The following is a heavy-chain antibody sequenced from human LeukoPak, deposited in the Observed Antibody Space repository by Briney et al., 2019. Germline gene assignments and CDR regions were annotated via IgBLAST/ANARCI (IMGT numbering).Heavy chain of an antibody. CDR3: ARWSRYYDSSGYYSTPLDY. CDR1: GYTFTSYD. D-gene: IGHD3-22*01. J-gene: IGHJ4*02. Sequence: ASVKVSCKASGYTFTSYDINWVRQATGQGLEWMGWMNPNSGNTGYAQKFQGRVTMTRNTSISTAYMELSSLRSEDTAVYYCARWSRYYDSSGYYSTPLDYWGQGTLVTVSS. CDR2: MNPNSGNT. V-gene: IGHV1-8*01.